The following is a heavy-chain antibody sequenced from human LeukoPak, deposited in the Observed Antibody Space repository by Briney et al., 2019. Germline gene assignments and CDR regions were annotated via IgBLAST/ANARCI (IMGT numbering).Heavy chain of an antibody. V-gene: IGHV3-30*02. Sequence: GGSLRLSCAASGFSFSPSAMHWVRQAAGKGLEGMAFMRSDGSDEHYADSVKGRFIISRDNSHKQLYLQANRLHYEATAVYYFANDLGLPVRASVVDNWGEGTLGSVSS. D-gene: IGHD1-26*01. CDR1: GFSFSPSA. CDR2: MRSDGSDE. CDR3: ANDLGLPVRASVVDN. J-gene: IGHJ4*02.